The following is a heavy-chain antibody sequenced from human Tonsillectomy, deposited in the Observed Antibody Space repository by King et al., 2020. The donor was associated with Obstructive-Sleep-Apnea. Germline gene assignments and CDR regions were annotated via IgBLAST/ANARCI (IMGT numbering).Heavy chain of an antibody. J-gene: IGHJ4*02. V-gene: IGHV4-39*01. Sequence: QLQESGPGVVKPSETLSLSCTVSGASISSDSYYWSWIRQPPGKGLELIGSVSYTGITYSNPALTSRVIISVDTSKNQFSLRLTSVTAADTAVYYCARLYNGAYWDWGQGTLVTVSS. CDR1: GASISSDSYY. CDR2: VSYTGIT. D-gene: IGHD1-26*01. CDR3: ARLYNGAYWD.